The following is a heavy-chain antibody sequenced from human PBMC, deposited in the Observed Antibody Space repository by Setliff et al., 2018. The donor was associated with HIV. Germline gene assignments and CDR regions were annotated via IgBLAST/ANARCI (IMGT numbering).Heavy chain of an antibody. CDR3: ARGRVIWGFEPRRPRDGAFDI. V-gene: IGHV4-34*01. CDR2: MKQSLST. Sequence: SETLSLTCAVYGGSFSGYLWSWIRQSPEKGLEWIGEMKQSLSTKYSPSLRGRVIISVDTSKNQFSLKLNSVTAADSAVYYCARGRVIWGFEPRRPRDGAFDIWCQGTTVTVSS. D-gene: IGHD6-6*01. CDR1: GGSFSGYL. J-gene: IGHJ3*02.